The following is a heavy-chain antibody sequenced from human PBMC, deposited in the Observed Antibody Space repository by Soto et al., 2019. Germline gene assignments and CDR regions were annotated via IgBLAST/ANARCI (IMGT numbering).Heavy chain of an antibody. J-gene: IGHJ4*02. CDR1: GFTFTAYY. Sequence: ASVKVSCKASGFTFTAYYVHWVRQAPGQGREWMGWINPNTGDTNYAQQFEGRVTMTRDTSISTAYMQLNGLRSDDTAVYFCARDRPPDYWGQGTLVTVSS. CDR3: ARDRPPDY. V-gene: IGHV1-2*02. CDR2: INPNTGDT.